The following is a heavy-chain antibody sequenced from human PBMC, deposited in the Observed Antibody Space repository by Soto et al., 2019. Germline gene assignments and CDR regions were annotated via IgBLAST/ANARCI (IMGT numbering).Heavy chain of an antibody. CDR1: GGSISSYY. D-gene: IGHD2-2*01. CDR2: IYYSEST. J-gene: IGHJ6*02. Sequence: SETLSLTCTVSGGSISSYYWSWIRQPPGKGLEWIGYIYYSESTNYNPSLKSRVTISVDTSKNQFSLKLSSVTAADTAVYYCARARYCSSTSCPRGYYYGMDVWGQGTTVTV. V-gene: IGHV4-59*01. CDR3: ARARYCSSTSCPRGYYYGMDV.